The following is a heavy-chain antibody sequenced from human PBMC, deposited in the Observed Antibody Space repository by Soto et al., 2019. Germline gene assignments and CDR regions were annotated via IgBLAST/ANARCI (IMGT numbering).Heavy chain of an antibody. CDR3: ARERPDGTRLDP. J-gene: IGHJ5*02. D-gene: IGHD2-2*01. CDR2: IYYSGNT. CDR1: GGSISSGDYY. Sequence: QVQLQESGLGLVKPSHTLSLTCTVSGGSISSGDYYWSWIRQPPGKGLEWIGYIYYSGNTYYSPSLKSRVTISVDTSKNQFSLKLSSVTAADTAVYYCARERPDGTRLDPWGQGTLVTVSS. V-gene: IGHV4-30-4*01.